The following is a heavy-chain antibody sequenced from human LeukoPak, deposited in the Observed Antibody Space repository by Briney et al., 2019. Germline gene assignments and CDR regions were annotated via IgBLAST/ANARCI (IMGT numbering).Heavy chain of an antibody. CDR3: ARYSVGDLLDY. CDR2: IDSSGITI. CDR1: GSPFSSYE. J-gene: IGHJ4*02. Sequence: GGSLRLSCAGSGSPFSSYEMNWLRQAPGKGLGWVSHIDSSGITIYYGDSVKGRFTISRDNAKNSIYLQMDSLRVEDTAIYYCARYSVGDLLDYWGQGTPVTVSS. D-gene: IGHD4-17*01. V-gene: IGHV3-48*03.